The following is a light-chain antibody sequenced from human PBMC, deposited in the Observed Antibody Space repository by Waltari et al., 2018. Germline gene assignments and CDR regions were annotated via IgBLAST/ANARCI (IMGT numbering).Light chain of an antibody. CDR1: QSVSSN. CDR2: GAS. V-gene: IGKV3-15*01. CDR3: QQYNNWPPIT. Sequence: EIVMTQSPATLSVSPGERATLSCRASQSVSSNLAWYQQKPGQAPRLLIYGASTRATGIPARCSGGGFETEFTLTNSSLQSEDFAVYYCQQYNNWPPITFGQGTRLEIK. J-gene: IGKJ5*01.